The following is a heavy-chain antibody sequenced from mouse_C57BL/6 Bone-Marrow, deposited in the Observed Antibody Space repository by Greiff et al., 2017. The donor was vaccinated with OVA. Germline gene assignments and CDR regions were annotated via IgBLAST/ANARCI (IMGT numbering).Heavy chain of an antibody. V-gene: IGHV1-18*01. D-gene: IGHD2-2*01. CDR3: ARLKGNGYDWFAY. J-gene: IGHJ3*01. Sequence: EVQLQQSGPELVKPGASVKIPCKASGYTFTDYNMDWVKQSHGKSLEWIGDINPNNGGTIYNQKFKGKATLTVDKSSSTAYMELRSLTSEDTAVYYFARLKGNGYDWFAYWGQGTLVTVSA. CDR2: INPNNGGT. CDR1: GYTFTDYN.